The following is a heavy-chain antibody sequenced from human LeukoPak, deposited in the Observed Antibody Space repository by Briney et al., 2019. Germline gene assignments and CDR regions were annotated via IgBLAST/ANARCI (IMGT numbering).Heavy chain of an antibody. CDR2: ISTSSSYI. V-gene: IGHV3-21*01. CDR1: GFXLSTYS. D-gene: IGHD3-3*01. Sequence: GGSLRLSCAASGFXLSTYSITWVRQAPGKGLEWVSSISTSSSYIYYADSVKGRFTISRDNTKNSLYLQMSSLRAEDTAVYYCARVGGSSLFDYWGQGTLVTVSS. J-gene: IGHJ4*02. CDR3: ARVGGSSLFDY.